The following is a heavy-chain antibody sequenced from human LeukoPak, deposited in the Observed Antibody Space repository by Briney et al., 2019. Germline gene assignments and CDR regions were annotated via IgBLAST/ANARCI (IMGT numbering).Heavy chain of an antibody. Sequence: APVKVSCKASGYTFTSYDISWVRQATGQGLEWMGWMNPNSGNTGYAQKFQGRVTMTRNTSISTAYMELSSLRSEDTAVYYCARPDRRWSGYYTLGYWGQGTLVTVSS. CDR3: ARPDRRWSGYYTLGY. D-gene: IGHD3-3*01. CDR1: GYTFTSYD. J-gene: IGHJ4*02. CDR2: MNPNSGNT. V-gene: IGHV1-8*01.